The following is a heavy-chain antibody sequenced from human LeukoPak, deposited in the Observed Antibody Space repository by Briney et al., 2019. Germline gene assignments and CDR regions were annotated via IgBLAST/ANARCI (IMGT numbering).Heavy chain of an antibody. D-gene: IGHD4-17*01. V-gene: IGHV4-31*03. J-gene: IGHJ3*02. CDR2: IYYSGST. CDR3: ARVNGDYHDAFDI. CDR1: GGSISSGGYY. Sequence: SETLSLTCTVSGGSISSGGYYWSWIRQHPGKGLEWIGYIYYSGSTYYNPSLKSRVTISVDTSKNQFSLKLSSVTAADTAVYYCARVNGDYHDAFDIWGRGTMVTVSS.